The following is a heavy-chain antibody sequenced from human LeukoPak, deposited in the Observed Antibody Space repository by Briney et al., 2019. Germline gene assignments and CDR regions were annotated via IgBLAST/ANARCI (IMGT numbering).Heavy chain of an antibody. CDR2: ISYDGTNK. Sequence: RTSPRLSCAASGFTFSGYAMHWVRQTPGKGLEWVAFISYDGTNKYYADAVKGRFTISRDNSKNTLYLQVSSLRAEDTALYYCAKMALPYTAVAGTGLDYWGQGALGTVSS. CDR3: AKMALPYTAVAGTGLDY. D-gene: IGHD6-19*01. J-gene: IGHJ4*02. V-gene: IGHV3-30*18. CDR1: GFTFSGYA.